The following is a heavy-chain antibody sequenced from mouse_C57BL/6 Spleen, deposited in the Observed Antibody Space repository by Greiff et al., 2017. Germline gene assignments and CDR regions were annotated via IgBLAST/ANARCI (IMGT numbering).Heavy chain of an antibody. V-gene: IGHV1-53*01. D-gene: IGHD4-1*01. CDR2: IIPSNGGT. CDR3: ARTSWDDFDY. Sequence: QVQLQQPGTELVKPGASVKLSCKASGYTFTSYWMHWVQQRPGQGLEWIGNIIPSNGGTNYNEKFKSRGTLTVDKTSSTAYMQLSSLTSEDSAVYYCARTSWDDFDYWGQGTTLTVSS. J-gene: IGHJ2*01. CDR1: GYTFTSYW.